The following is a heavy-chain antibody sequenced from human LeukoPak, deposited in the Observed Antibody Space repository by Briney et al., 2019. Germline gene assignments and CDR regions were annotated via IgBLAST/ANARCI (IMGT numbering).Heavy chain of an antibody. Sequence: GESLKISCKDSGYSFTSYWIGWVRQMPGKGLEWMGIIYPGDSDTRYSPSFQGQVTISADKSISTAYLRWSSLKASDTAMYYCARPYCSSTSCYEYWGQGTLVTVSS. J-gene: IGHJ4*02. V-gene: IGHV5-51*01. CDR1: GYSFTSYW. CDR3: ARPYCSSTSCYEY. D-gene: IGHD2-2*01. CDR2: IYPGDSDT.